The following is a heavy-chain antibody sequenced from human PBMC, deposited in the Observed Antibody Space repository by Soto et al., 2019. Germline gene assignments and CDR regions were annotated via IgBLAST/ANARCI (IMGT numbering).Heavy chain of an antibody. V-gene: IGHV3-23*01. D-gene: IGHD2-8*01. Sequence: EVQLLESGGGFIHPGGSLRLSCAASGLSFSSFAMNWVRQAPGKGLEWGSIISGSADSTFYADSVKGRFTISRDNSKSTLYLQINSLRAEDTAVYYCAKTRGAMIYAISVYGMDVWGQGTTVTVSS. CDR3: AKTRGAMIYAISVYGMDV. J-gene: IGHJ6*02. CDR2: ISGSADST. CDR1: GLSFSSFA.